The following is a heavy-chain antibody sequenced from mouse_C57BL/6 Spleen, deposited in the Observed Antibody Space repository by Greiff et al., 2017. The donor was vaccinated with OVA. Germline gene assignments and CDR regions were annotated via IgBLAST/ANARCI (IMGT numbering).Heavy chain of an antibody. CDR2: IHPNSGST. D-gene: IGHD2-3*01. CDR3: ARYDGYYVPFDY. J-gene: IGHJ2*01. Sequence: VKLQQPGAELVKPGASVKLSCKASGYTFTSYWMHWVKQRPGQGLEWIGMIHPNSGSTNYNEKFKSKATLTVDKSSSTAYMQLSSLTSEDSAVYYCARYDGYYVPFDYWGQGTTLTVSS. CDR1: GYTFTSYW. V-gene: IGHV1-64*01.